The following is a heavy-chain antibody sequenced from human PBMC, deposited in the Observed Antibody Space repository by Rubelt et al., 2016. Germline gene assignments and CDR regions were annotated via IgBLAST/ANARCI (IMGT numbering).Heavy chain of an antibody. J-gene: IGHJ5*02. CDR1: GGTFSSYA. Sequence: QVQLVQSGAEVKKPGSSVKVSCKAPGGTFSSYAISWVRQAPGQGLEWMGRIIPILGIANNERKFQGRVRITADKSTSTAYMELGSRSSEDTAVYYCAGSPNSYSSSTQHRWGQGTLVTVSS. D-gene: IGHD6-6*01. V-gene: IGHV1-69*04. CDR2: IIPILGIA. CDR3: AGSPNSYSSSTQHR.